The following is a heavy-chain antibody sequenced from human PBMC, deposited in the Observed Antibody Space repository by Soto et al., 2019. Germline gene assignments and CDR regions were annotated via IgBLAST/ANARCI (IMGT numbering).Heavy chain of an antibody. V-gene: IGHV3-30-3*01. J-gene: IGHJ3*02. CDR2: ISYDGSNK. CDR1: GFTFSSYA. D-gene: IGHD3-22*01. Sequence: ESGGGVVQPGRSLRLSCAASGFTFSSYAMHWVRQAPGKGLEWVAVISYDGSNKYYADSVKGRFTISRDNSKNTLYLQMNSLRAEDTAVYYCIGGGYYPGAFDIWGQGTMVTVSS. CDR3: IGGGYYPGAFDI.